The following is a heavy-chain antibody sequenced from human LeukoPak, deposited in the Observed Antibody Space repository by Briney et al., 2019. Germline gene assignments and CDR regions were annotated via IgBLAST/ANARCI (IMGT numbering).Heavy chain of an antibody. J-gene: IGHJ4*02. V-gene: IGHV3-7*03. Sequence: GGSLRLSCAASGFSFRTYWMIWVRQAPGKGLEWVANIKQDGSEKYYVDSVKGRFTISRDNAKNSLYLQMNSLRAENTAVYYCARGVGYCSSTSCYGVIDYWGQGTLVTVSS. CDR2: IKQDGSEK. CDR3: ARGVGYCSSTSCYGVIDY. D-gene: IGHD2-2*01. CDR1: GFSFRTYW.